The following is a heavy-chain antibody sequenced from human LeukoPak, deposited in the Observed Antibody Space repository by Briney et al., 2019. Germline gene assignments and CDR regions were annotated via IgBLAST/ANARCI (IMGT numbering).Heavy chain of an antibody. D-gene: IGHD5-24*01. CDR1: GYSFTSYW. CDR3: ARQLVEMATNDAFDI. Sequence: GESLKISGKGSGYSFTSYWIGWVRQMPGKGLEWMGIIYPGDSDTRYSPSFQGQVTISADKSISTAYLQWSSLKASDTAMYYCARQLVEMATNDAFDIWGQGTMVTVSS. CDR2: IYPGDSDT. V-gene: IGHV5-51*01. J-gene: IGHJ3*02.